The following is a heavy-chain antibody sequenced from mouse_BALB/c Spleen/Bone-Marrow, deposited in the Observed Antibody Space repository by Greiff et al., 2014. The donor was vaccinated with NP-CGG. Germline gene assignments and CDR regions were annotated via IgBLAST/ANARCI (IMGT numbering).Heavy chain of an antibody. V-gene: IGHV5-6-3*01. CDR2: INSNGGST. CDR3: ARDRGCYGNPRSFAY. D-gene: IGHD2-1*01. CDR1: GFTFSSHG. J-gene: IGHJ3*01. Sequence: EVMLVESGGGLVQPGGSLKLSCAASGFTFSSHGISWVRQTPDKRLELIATINSNGGSTYYPDSVKGRFTISRDNAKNTLYLQMSSQKSEETAMYYCARDRGCYGNPRSFAYWGQGTLVTVSA.